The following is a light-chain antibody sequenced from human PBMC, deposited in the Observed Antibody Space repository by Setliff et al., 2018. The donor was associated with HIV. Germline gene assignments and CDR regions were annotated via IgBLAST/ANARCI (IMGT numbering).Light chain of an antibody. CDR2: GVN. CDR3: TSYTRDNAINGV. V-gene: IGLV2-14*01. Sequence: ALAQPASVSGSPGPSITISCTGTSSDVGGYNSVSWYQHYPGKAPKVMIYGVNNRPSGVSNRFSGSKSGSTASLTISGLQAEDDADYFCTSYTRDNAINGVFGTGAKVTV. J-gene: IGLJ1*01. CDR1: SSDVGGYNS.